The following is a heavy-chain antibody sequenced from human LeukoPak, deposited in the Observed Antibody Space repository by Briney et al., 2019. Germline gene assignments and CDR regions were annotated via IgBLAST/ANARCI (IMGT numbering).Heavy chain of an antibody. Sequence: GRSLRLSCAASGFTSSSYWMHWVRQAPGKGLVWVSRINTDGSSTSYADSVKGRFTISRDNAKNTLYLQMNSLRAEDTAVYYCAREDFGVVIEDGPYDYWGQGTLVTVSS. CDR1: GFTSSSYW. V-gene: IGHV3-74*01. CDR2: INTDGSST. J-gene: IGHJ4*02. CDR3: AREDFGVVIEDGPYDY. D-gene: IGHD3-3*01.